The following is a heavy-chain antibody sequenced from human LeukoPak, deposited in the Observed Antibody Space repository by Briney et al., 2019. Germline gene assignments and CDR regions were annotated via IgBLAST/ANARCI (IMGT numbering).Heavy chain of an antibody. CDR1: GYIFSNYG. CDR3: ARDFAWGSGGAPIDDNWLDP. CDR2: ISSAGNT. Sequence: ASVKVSCKASGYIFSNYGISWVRQAPGHGLEWMGWISSAGNTNYAPKFQDRATMTTDTSTSTAYIELRSLRSDDTAVYYCARDFAWGSGGAPIDDNWLDPWGQGTLVTVSS. J-gene: IGHJ5*02. V-gene: IGHV1-18*01. D-gene: IGHD7-27*01.